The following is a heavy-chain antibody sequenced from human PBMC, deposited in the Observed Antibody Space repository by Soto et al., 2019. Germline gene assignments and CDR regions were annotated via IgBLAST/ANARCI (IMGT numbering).Heavy chain of an antibody. J-gene: IGHJ4*02. Sequence: EVQLLESGGALVQPWGSLTLSCTASGFTFSNSAMGWVRQAPGKGLEWVSGVSGSGGSTYYANSVKGRFSITRDNSRNTVVLQMHSLSAEDTAIYYCAKDMSIGVSSGSFDYWGQGTLVTVSS. V-gene: IGHV3-23*01. D-gene: IGHD2-8*01. CDR1: GFTFSNSA. CDR2: VSGSGGST. CDR3: AKDMSIGVSSGSFDY.